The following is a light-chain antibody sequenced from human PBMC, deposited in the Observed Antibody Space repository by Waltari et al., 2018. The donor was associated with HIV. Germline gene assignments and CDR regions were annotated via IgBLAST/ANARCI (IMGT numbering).Light chain of an antibody. CDR1: RWHSSYA. CDR2: LNSDGSH. V-gene: IGLV4-69*01. CDR3: QTWGTGIQV. Sequence: QLVLTQSPSASASLGASVKLTCTLSRWHSSYAIAGHQQQPGKGPRYLMKLNSDGSHSKGDGIPDRFSGSSSGAERYLTISSLQSEDEADYYCQTWGTGIQVFGGGTKLTVL. J-gene: IGLJ2*01.